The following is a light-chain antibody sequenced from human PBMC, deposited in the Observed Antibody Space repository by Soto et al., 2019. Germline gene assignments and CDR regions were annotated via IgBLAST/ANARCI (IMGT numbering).Light chain of an antibody. V-gene: IGLV2-14*01. CDR1: SSDIGGYNY. CDR2: EVS. CDR3: SSYTTSTPYV. Sequence: QSALTQPASVSGSPGQSITISCTGTSSDIGGYNYVSWYQQPPGKAPKLMIYEVSNRPSGISNRFSGSKSGNTASLTISGLQAEDEADYYCSSYTTSTPYVFGSGTQLTVL. J-gene: IGLJ7*01.